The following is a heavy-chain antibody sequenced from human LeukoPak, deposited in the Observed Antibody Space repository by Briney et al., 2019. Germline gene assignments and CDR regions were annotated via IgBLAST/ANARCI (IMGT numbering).Heavy chain of an antibody. J-gene: IGHJ1*01. Sequence: SETLSLTCTVSGGSISSYYWSWIRQPPGKGLEWIGYIYYSGSTNYNPSLKSRVTISVDTSKNQFSLKLSSVTAADTAVYYCAETSSSSGGYFQHWGQGTLVTVSS. CDR2: IYYSGST. V-gene: IGHV4-59*08. CDR3: AETSSSSGGYFQH. CDR1: GGSISSYY. D-gene: IGHD6-6*01.